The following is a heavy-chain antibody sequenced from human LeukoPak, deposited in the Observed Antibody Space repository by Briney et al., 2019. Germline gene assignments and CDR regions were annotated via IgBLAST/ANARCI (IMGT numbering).Heavy chain of an antibody. CDR3: VRHLDFWSGSGYMDV. J-gene: IGHJ6*03. D-gene: IGHD3-3*01. Sequence: SETLSLTCSVNGGSFSGYYWSWIRQPPGKGLEWIGYIYTSGSTNYNPSLKSRVTISVDTSKNQFSLKLSSVTAADTAVYYCVRHLDFWSGSGYMDVWGKGTTVTVSS. CDR1: GGSFSGYY. CDR2: IYTSGST. V-gene: IGHV4-4*09.